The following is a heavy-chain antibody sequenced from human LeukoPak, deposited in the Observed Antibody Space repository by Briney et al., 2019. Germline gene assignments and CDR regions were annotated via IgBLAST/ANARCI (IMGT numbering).Heavy chain of an antibody. V-gene: IGHV4-59*08. D-gene: IGHD4-17*01. J-gene: IGHJ4*02. Sequence: PSETLSLTCTVSGGSISSYYWSWIRQPPGKGLEWIGYIYYSGSTNYNPSLKSRVTISVDTSKNQFSLKLSSVTAADTAVYYCARRTTVTMGATTHFDYWGQGTLVTVSS. CDR3: ARRTTVTMGATTHFDY. CDR2: IYYSGST. CDR1: GGSISSYY.